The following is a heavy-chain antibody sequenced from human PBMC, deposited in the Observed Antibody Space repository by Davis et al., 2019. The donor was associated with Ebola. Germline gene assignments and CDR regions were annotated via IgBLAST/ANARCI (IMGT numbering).Heavy chain of an antibody. D-gene: IGHD6-6*01. J-gene: IGHJ5*02. CDR1: GFTFSSYA. CDR3: AKDQFASSSSFGLGWFDP. CDR2: ISWNSGSI. Sequence: SLKISCAASGFTFSSYAMSWVRQAPGKGLEWVSDISWNSGSIGYADSVKGRFTISRDNAKNSLYLQMNSLRAEDTALYYCAKDQFASSSSFGLGWFDPWGQGTLVTVSS. V-gene: IGHV3-9*01.